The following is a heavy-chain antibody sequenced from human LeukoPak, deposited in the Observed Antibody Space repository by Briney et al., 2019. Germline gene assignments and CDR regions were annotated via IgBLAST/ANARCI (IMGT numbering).Heavy chain of an antibody. CDR2: IYHSGST. J-gene: IGHJ4*02. Sequence: SETLSLTCAVSGYSISSGYYWGWIRQPPGKGLEWIGSIYHSGSTYYNPSLKSRVTISVDTSKNQFSLKLSSVTAADTAVYYCARMTTVTIFDYWGQGTLVTVSS. D-gene: IGHD4-17*01. CDR1: GYSISSGYY. CDR3: ARMTTVTIFDY. V-gene: IGHV4-38-2*01.